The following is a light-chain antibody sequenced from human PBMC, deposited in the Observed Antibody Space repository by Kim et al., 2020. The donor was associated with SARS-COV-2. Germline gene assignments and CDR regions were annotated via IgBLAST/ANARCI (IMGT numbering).Light chain of an antibody. V-gene: IGLV6-57*01. CDR2: GDN. CDR3: QSYDSRTPWV. J-gene: IGLJ3*02. Sequence: KTVTSSCTRSSGSIASNYVQWYQQRPGSSPTTVIYGDNQRPSGVPDRFSGSIDTASNSASLTISGLRTEDEADYYCQSYDSRTPWVFGGGTRLTVL. CDR1: SGSIASNY.